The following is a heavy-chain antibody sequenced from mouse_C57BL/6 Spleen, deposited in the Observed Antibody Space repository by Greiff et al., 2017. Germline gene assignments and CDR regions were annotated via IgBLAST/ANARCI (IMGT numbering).Heavy chain of an antibody. CDR3: ARHGDGYYEAMDY. D-gene: IGHD2-3*01. V-gene: IGHV2-6-1*01. Sequence: QVQLKQSGPGLVAPSQSLSITCTASGFSLTSYGVHWVRQPPGKGLEWLVVIWSDGSTTYNSALKSRLSISKDNSKSQVFLKMNSLQTDDTAMYYCARHGDGYYEAMDYWGQGTSVTVSS. CDR2: IWSDGST. J-gene: IGHJ4*01. CDR1: GFSLTSYG.